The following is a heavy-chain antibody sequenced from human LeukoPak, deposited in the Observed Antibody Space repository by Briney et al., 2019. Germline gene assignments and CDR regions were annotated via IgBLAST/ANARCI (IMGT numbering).Heavy chain of an antibody. J-gene: IGHJ4*02. D-gene: IGHD6-13*01. Sequence: PGRSLRLSCAASGFTFSSYGLHWVRQAPGKGLEWVAVISNDGSDKYYADSVKGRFIISRDNSKNTLYLQMNSLRAEDTAVYYCAKDRVAAAESFRFDYWGQGTLVTVSS. CDR2: ISNDGSDK. CDR1: GFTFSSYG. V-gene: IGHV3-30*18. CDR3: AKDRVAAAESFRFDY.